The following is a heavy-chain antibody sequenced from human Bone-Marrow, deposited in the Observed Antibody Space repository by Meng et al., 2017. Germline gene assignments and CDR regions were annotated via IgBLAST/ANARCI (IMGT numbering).Heavy chain of an antibody. Sequence: GESLKISCAASGFSFNNYAMSWVRQAPGKGLEWVSGIDRSEYSTFYADSVRGRFTISRDNSKNTLYLQMNSLRAEDTAVYYCARDKAGIAVAGTPRYFDYWGQGTLVTVSS. V-gene: IGHV3-23*01. J-gene: IGHJ4*02. CDR3: ARDKAGIAVAGTPRYFDY. CDR1: GFSFNNYA. D-gene: IGHD6-19*01. CDR2: IDRSEYST.